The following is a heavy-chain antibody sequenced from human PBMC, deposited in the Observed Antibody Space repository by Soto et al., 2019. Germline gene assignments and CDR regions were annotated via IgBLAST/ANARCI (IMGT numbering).Heavy chain of an antibody. CDR3: AGEPISTIPNALNWFDP. V-gene: IGHV4-30-4*01. CDR1: GGSISSGDYY. D-gene: IGHD2-2*01. Sequence: TLCLTCTVSGGSISSGDYYWSWIRQPPGKGLEWIGYIYYSGSTYYNPSLKSRVTISVDTPKNQFSLKLSSVTAADTAVYYCAGEPISTIPNALNWFDPLGQGIRVTVAS. CDR2: IYYSGST. J-gene: IGHJ5*02.